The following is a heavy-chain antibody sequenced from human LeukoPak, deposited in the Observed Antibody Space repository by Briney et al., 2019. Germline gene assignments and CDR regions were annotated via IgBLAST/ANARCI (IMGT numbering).Heavy chain of an antibody. D-gene: IGHD1-26*01. CDR1: GGSISSYY. V-gene: IGHV4-4*07. CDR2: IYSSGST. J-gene: IGHJ5*02. Sequence: PSETLSLTCTVSGGSISSYYWSWIRQPAGKGLEWIGRIYSSGSTNYNPSLKSQVTMSVDTSKNQCSLKLSSVTAADTAVYYCARETDSGWFDPWGQGTLVTVSS. CDR3: ARETDSGWFDP.